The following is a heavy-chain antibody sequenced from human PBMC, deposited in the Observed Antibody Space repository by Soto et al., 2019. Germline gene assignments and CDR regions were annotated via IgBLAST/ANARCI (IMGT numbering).Heavy chain of an antibody. Sequence: PGGSLRLSCAASELTVSNAWMTWVRQAPGKGPEWIGHIKSKSYGGTTEYAAPVNGRFIISRDDSRNTLSLQMNSLKTEDTAVYYCASLKLGYSTFDPWGQGTLVTVSS. CDR3: ASLKLGYSTFDP. CDR1: ELTVSNAW. J-gene: IGHJ5*02. V-gene: IGHV3-15*01. CDR2: IKSKSYGGTT. D-gene: IGHD5-18*01.